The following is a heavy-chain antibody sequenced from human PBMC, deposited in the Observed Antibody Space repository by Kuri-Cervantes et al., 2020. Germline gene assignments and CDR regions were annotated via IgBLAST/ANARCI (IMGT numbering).Heavy chain of an antibody. V-gene: IGHV3-23*01. CDR2: ISGSGANT. CDR3: AKDMRDIVLVIPPTLY. J-gene: IGHJ4*02. Sequence: GGSLRLSCAASGFTFDDYAMQWVRQAPGKGLEWVSTISGSGANTYYADSVKGRFTISRDNSKKTLYLQMNSLRAEDTAAYYCAKDMRDIVLVIPPTLYWGQGTLVTVSS. D-gene: IGHD2-8*02. CDR1: GFTFDDYA.